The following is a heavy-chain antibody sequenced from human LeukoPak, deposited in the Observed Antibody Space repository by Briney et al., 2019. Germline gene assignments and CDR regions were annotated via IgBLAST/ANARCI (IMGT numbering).Heavy chain of an antibody. CDR2: IYTSGST. V-gene: IGHV4-4*07. CDR1: GGSISSYY. D-gene: IGHD3-22*01. J-gene: IGHJ5*02. CDR3: ARDAYYYDSSGYYRGFDP. Sequence: SETLSLTCTVSGGSISSYYWSWIRQPAGKGLEWIGRIYTSGSTNYNPSLKSRVTMSVDTSKNQFSLKLSSVTAADTAVYYCARDAYYYDSSGYYRGFDPWGQGTLVTVSS.